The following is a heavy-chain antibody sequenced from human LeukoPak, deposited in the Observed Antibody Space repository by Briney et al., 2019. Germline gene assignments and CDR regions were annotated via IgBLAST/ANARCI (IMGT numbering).Heavy chain of an antibody. J-gene: IGHJ5*02. V-gene: IGHV1-2*06. CDR2: INPNSGGT. D-gene: IGHD1-7*01. CDR1: GYTFTGYY. Sequence: ASVKVSCKASGYTFTGYYMHWVRQAPGQGLEWMGRINPNSGGTNYAQKFQGRVTMTRDTSISTAYMELRSLRSDDTAVYYCARDSLELRGDWFDPWGQGTLVTVSS. CDR3: ARDSLELRGDWFDP.